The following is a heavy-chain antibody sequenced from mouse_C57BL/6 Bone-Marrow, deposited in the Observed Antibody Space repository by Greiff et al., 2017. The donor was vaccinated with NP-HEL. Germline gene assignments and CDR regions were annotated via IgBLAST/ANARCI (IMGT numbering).Heavy chain of an antibody. CDR2: ISYDGSN. V-gene: IGHV3-6*01. Sequence: ESGPGLVKPSQSLSLTCSVTGYSITSGYYWNWIRQFPGNKLEWMGYISYDGSNNYNPSLKNRIPITRDTSKNQFFLKLNSVTTEDTATYYCARWGYWYFDVWGTGTTVTVSS. CDR3: ARWGYWYFDV. J-gene: IGHJ1*03. CDR1: GYSITSGYY.